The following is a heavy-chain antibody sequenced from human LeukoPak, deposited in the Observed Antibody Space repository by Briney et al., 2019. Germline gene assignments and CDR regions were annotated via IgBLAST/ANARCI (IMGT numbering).Heavy chain of an antibody. Sequence: SGGSLRLPCAASGFTFSSYGMHWVRQAPGKGLEWVAVISYDGSDKYYADSVKGRFTISRDNSKNTLYLQMNSLRAEDTAVYYCAKGGNIVVVVAATPLFDYWGQGTLVTVSS. CDR3: AKGGNIVVVVAATPLFDY. J-gene: IGHJ4*02. CDR2: ISYDGSDK. D-gene: IGHD2-15*01. CDR1: GFTFSSYG. V-gene: IGHV3-30*18.